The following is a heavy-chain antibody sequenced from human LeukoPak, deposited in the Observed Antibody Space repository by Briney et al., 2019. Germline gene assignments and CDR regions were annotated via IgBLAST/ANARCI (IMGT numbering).Heavy chain of an antibody. CDR3: TRDRVCNTFDY. D-gene: IGHD2-8*01. CDR1: GFTFSSSW. Sequence: QTGGSLRRSCAASGFTFSSSWMTWVRQAPRKGLEWVANIKQDGSVRNYVDSVKGRFTISRDNAQNSLYLQMNSLRAEDTAVYYCTRDRVCNTFDYWGQGTLVTVTS. CDR2: IKQDGSVR. V-gene: IGHV3-7*01. J-gene: IGHJ4*02.